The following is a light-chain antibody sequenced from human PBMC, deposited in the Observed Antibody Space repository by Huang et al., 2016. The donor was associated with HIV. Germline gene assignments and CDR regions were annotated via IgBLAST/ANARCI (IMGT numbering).Light chain of an antibody. Sequence: DIIMSQSPESLTVSLGERATLNCRSSQSVYASSTSKDYMAWFQQKPGQPPKLLLFWASSREVGVPDRFSGSGSVTHFTLTIANLQPEDAAIYYCQQYYSLPQTFGQGTRV. CDR1: QSVYASSTSKDY. V-gene: IGKV4-1*01. CDR2: WAS. CDR3: QQYYSLPQT. J-gene: IGKJ1*01.